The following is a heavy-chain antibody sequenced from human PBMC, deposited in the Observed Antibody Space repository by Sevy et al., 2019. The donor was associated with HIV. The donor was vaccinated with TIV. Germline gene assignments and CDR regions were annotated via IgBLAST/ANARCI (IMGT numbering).Heavy chain of an antibody. V-gene: IGHV3-49*03. CDR2: IRRNSHEPYGGAT. CDR1: GFTFGDYA. J-gene: IGHJ4*02. D-gene: IGHD5-12*01. Sequence: GGSLRLSCTSSGFTFGDYAMSWSRQAPGKGLEWVAFIRRNSHEPYGGATEYAASVKGRFTISRDDSKRIAYLQMNSLKTEDTAVYYCTRALATADTPEYYFDYWGQGILVTVSS. CDR3: TRALATADTPEYYFDY.